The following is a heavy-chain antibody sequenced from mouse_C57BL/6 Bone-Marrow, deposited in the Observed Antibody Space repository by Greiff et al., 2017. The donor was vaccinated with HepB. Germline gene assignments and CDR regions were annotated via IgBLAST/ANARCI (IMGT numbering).Heavy chain of an antibody. CDR1: GYTFTDYY. CDR3: ARSLYYGYDENAMDY. D-gene: IGHD2-2*01. Sequence: VKLQESGPELVKPGASVKISCKASGYTFTDYYINWVKQRPGQGLEWIGWIFPGSGSTYYNEKFKGKATLTVDKSSSTAYMLLSSLTSEDSAVYFCARSLYYGYDENAMDYWGQGTSVTVSS. V-gene: IGHV1-75*01. CDR2: IFPGSGST. J-gene: IGHJ4*01.